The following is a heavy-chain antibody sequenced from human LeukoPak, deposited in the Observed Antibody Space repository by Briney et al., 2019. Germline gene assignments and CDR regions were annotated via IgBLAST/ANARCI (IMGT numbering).Heavy chain of an antibody. J-gene: IGHJ4*02. CDR3: AKVTVATILNYYDSSGAFDY. Sequence: APVKVSCKASGYIFTGYYMHWVRQAPGQGLEWMGWINPNSGGTNYAQKFQGRVTMTRDTSISTVYMELSRLRSDDTAVYYCAKVTVATILNYYDSSGAFDYWGQGTLVTVSS. CDR2: INPNSGGT. V-gene: IGHV1-2*02. D-gene: IGHD3-22*01. CDR1: GYIFTGYY.